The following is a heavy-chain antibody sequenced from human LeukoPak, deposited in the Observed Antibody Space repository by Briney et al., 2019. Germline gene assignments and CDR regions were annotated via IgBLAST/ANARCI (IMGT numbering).Heavy chain of an antibody. CDR3: ARDLYSSSWGLDY. CDR2: ISGSGGST. D-gene: IGHD6-13*01. CDR1: GFTFSSYA. J-gene: IGHJ4*02. Sequence: GGSLRLSCAASGFTFSSYAMSWVRQAPGKGLEWVSAISGSGGSTYYADSVKGRFTISRDNSKNTLYLQMNSLRAEDTAVYYCARDLYSSSWGLDYWGQGTLVTVSS. V-gene: IGHV3-23*01.